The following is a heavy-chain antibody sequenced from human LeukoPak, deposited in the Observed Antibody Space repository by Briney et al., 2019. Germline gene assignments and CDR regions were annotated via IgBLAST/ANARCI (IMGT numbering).Heavy chain of an antibody. CDR1: GGTFGSYA. D-gene: IGHD4-17*01. Sequence: SVKVSCKASGGTFGSYAISWVRQAPGQGLEWMGRIIPILGIANYAQKFQGRVTITADKSTSTAYMELSSLRSEDTAVYYCARDLAIGDSYFDYWGQGTLVTVSS. CDR3: ARDLAIGDSYFDY. CDR2: IIPILGIA. J-gene: IGHJ4*02. V-gene: IGHV1-69*04.